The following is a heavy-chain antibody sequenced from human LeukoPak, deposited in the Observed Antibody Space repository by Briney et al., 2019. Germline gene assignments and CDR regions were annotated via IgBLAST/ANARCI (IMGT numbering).Heavy chain of an antibody. CDR2: ISGSGGST. J-gene: IGHJ4*02. Sequence: GSLRLSCAASGFTFSSYAMSWVRQAPGKGLEWVSAISGSGGSTYYADSVKGRFTISRDNSKNTLYLQMNSLRAEDTAVYYCAGSDYGGTTRFYWGQGTLVTVSS. D-gene: IGHD4-17*01. CDR3: AGSDYGGTTRFY. CDR1: GFTFSSYA. V-gene: IGHV3-23*01.